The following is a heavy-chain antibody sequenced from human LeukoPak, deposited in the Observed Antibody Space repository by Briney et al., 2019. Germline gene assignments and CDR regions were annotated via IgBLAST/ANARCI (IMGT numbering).Heavy chain of an antibody. J-gene: IGHJ4*02. D-gene: IGHD6-6*01. CDR3: ARGPSSIAARPSLGFXX. CDR2: INHSGST. Sequence: SETLSLTCAVYGGSFSGYYWSWIRQPPGKGLEWIGEINHSGSTNYNPSLKSRVTISVDTSKNQFSLKLSSVTAADTAVYYCARGPSSIAARPSLGFXXWGQGTLVTV. CDR1: GGSFSGYY. V-gene: IGHV4-34*01.